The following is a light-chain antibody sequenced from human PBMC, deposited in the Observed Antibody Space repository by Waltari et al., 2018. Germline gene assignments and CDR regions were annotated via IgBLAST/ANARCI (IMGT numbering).Light chain of an antibody. Sequence: SSELTQEPDVSVAFGQTVNITCLGDSLRLFYSSWYQQAPRQAPRLVIYRKNERPSGIPGRFSASYSGDTSSLIITGAQTEDEGHYYCSSRDTDGKHWVFGGGTKLTV. J-gene: IGLJ3*02. CDR2: RKN. CDR1: SLRLFY. V-gene: IGLV3-19*01. CDR3: SSRDTDGKHWV.